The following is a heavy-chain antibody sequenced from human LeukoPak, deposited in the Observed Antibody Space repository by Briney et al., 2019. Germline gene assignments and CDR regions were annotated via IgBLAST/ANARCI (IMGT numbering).Heavy chain of an antibody. V-gene: IGHV1-69*13. Sequence: ASVKVSCKASGYTFTSYDINWVRQATGQGLEWMGGIIPIFGTANYAQKFQGRVTITADESTSTAYMELSSLRSEDTAVYYCARAGYSSSWYGTYYFDYWGQGTLVTVSS. CDR3: ARAGYSSSWYGTYYFDY. J-gene: IGHJ4*02. D-gene: IGHD6-13*01. CDR2: IIPIFGTA. CDR1: GYTFTSYD.